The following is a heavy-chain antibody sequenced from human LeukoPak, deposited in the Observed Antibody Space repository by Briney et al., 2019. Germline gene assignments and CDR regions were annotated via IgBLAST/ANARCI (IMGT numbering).Heavy chain of an antibody. CDR3: ARSDSSGWFNY. CDR2: INHSGST. J-gene: IGHJ4*02. CDR1: GESFSGYY. V-gene: IGHV4-34*01. D-gene: IGHD6-19*01. Sequence: SETLSLTCAVYGESFSGYYWSWIRQPPGKGLEWIGEINHSGSTNYNPSLKSRVTISVDTSKNQFSLKLSSVTAADTAVYYCARSDSSGWFNYWGQGTLVTVSS.